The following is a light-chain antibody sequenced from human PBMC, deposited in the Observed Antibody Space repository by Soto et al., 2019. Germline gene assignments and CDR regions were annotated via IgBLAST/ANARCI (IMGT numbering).Light chain of an antibody. V-gene: IGKV3-20*01. CDR3: QRYGGSPGT. Sequence: EIVLTQSRGTLSLSPGERATLSCRASQSLDSNYLAWYQQKPGQAPRLLIYGASSRAPGIPDRFSGSGSGTDFTLTISRLEPEDFAVYHCQRYGGSPGTFGQGTKVDIK. CDR2: GAS. CDR1: QSLDSNY. J-gene: IGKJ1*01.